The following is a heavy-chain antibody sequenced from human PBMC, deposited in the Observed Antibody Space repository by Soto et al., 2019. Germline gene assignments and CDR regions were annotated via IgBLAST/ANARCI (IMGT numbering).Heavy chain of an antibody. CDR1: GYTFTGYY. J-gene: IGHJ5*02. Sequence: QVQLVQSGAEVKKPGASVKVSCKASGYTFTGYYMHWVRQAPGQGLEWMGWINPNSGGTNYAQKFQGRVTMTRDTSISTAYMELSRLRSDDTAVYYCARDLTPPYSSSSNWFDPWGQGTLVTVSS. CDR2: INPNSGGT. V-gene: IGHV1-2*02. CDR3: ARDLTPPYSSSSNWFDP. D-gene: IGHD6-6*01.